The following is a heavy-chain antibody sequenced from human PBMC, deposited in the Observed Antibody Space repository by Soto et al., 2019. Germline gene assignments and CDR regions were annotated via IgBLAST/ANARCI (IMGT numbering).Heavy chain of an antibody. V-gene: IGHV5-10-1*01. D-gene: IGHD2-2*02. CDR3: ARHESIVVVPAAIPGDYGMDV. Sequence: PVESLKISCKGSGYSFTSYWISWVRQMPWKGLEWMGRIDPSDSYNNYSPSFQGHVTISADKSISTVYLQWSSLKASDTAMYYCARHESIVVVPAAIPGDYGMDVWGQGTTVTVSS. CDR2: IDPSDSYN. CDR1: GYSFTSYW. J-gene: IGHJ6*02.